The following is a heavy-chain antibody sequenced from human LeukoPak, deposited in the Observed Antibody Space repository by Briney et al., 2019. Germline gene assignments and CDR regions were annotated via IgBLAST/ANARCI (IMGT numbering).Heavy chain of an antibody. CDR1: GDSVSSYY. J-gene: IGHJ4*02. D-gene: IGHD6-19*01. CDR2: IYYGGST. Sequence: PSETLSLTCTVSGDSVSSYYWSWIRQPPGKGLRWIGYIYYGGSTNYNPSLKSRVTVSVDSSKNQFSLRLTSVTAADTALYYCARGSDSSGWRRFDYWGQGILVTASS. CDR3: ARGSDSSGWRRFDY. V-gene: IGHV4-59*02.